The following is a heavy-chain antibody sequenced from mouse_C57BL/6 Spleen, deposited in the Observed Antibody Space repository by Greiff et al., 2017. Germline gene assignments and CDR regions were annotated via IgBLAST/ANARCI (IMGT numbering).Heavy chain of an antibody. V-gene: IGHV5-12*01. D-gene: IGHD2-4*01. Sequence: EVKLVESGGGLVQPGGSLKLSCAASGFTFSDYYMYWVRQTPEQRLEWVAYISNGGGSTYYPDTVKGRFTISRDNANNTLYLQMSRLKSEDTAMYYGARYDYDEGYYDMDYWGQGTSVTVSS. J-gene: IGHJ4*01. CDR3: ARYDYDEGYYDMDY. CDR2: ISNGGGST. CDR1: GFTFSDYY.